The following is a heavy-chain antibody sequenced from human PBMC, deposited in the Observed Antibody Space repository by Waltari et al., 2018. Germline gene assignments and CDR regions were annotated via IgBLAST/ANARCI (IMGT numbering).Heavy chain of an antibody. V-gene: IGHV1-69*02. Sequence: QVQLVQSGAEVKKPGSSVKVSCKASGGTFSSYTISWVRQAPGQGLEWMGRIIPILGIANYAQKFQGRVTITADKSTSTAYMELSSLRSEDTAVYYCARGKGSETDAFDIWGQGTMVTVSS. CDR3: ARGKGSETDAFDI. CDR2: IIPILGIA. J-gene: IGHJ3*02. CDR1: GGTFSSYT. D-gene: IGHD3-10*01.